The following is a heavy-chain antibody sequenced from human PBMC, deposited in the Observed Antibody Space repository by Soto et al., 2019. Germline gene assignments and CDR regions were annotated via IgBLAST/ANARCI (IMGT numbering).Heavy chain of an antibody. Sequence: VTLSLARTDCRGSIGSYYWCWLRQHPGKGMEGIGYIYYSGSTIYNPSLKSRGTISVDTSKNQFSLKLSSVAAADTAVYYCARSFLEWPLVRYYYYMDVWGKGTTVTVSS. CDR1: RGSIGSYY. D-gene: IGHD3-3*01. CDR2: IYYSGST. CDR3: ARSFLEWPLVRYYYYMDV. J-gene: IGHJ6*03. V-gene: IGHV4-59*01.